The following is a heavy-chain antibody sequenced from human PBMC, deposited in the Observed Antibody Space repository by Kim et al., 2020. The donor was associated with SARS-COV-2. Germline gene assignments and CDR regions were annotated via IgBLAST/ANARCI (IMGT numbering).Heavy chain of an antibody. CDR3: APLHFYSSAH. Sequence: GSLRLSCAASGLNFYIQYMTWIRQAPGKGLEWVSFIGGSDGVVSYADSVRGRFTISRDNARNTVYLQMNSLRVEDTAVYYCAPLHFYSSAHWGQGTLVTVSS. J-gene: IGHJ4*02. CDR1: GLNFYIQY. D-gene: IGHD6-19*01. CDR2: IGGSDGVV. V-gene: IGHV3-11*04.